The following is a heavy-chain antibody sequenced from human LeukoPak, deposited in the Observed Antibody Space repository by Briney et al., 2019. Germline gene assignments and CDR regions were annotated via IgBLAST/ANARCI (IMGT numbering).Heavy chain of an antibody. Sequence: SETLSLTCTVSGGSISSYYWSWIRQPAGKGLEWIGRIYISGGGSTNYNPSLKSRVTMSVDTSKNQFSLKVISVTAADTAVYYCARGVGYCSGGRCPFDYWGRGTQVTVSS. D-gene: IGHD2-15*01. CDR2: IYISGGGST. J-gene: IGHJ4*01. CDR3: ARGVGYCSGGRCPFDY. V-gene: IGHV4-4*07. CDR1: GGSISSYY.